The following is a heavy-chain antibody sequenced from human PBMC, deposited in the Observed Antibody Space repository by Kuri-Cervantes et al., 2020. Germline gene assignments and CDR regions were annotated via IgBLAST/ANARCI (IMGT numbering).Heavy chain of an antibody. J-gene: IGHJ3*02. CDR1: GGSISTSG. Sequence: GGSLRLSCTVSGGSISTSGFYWGWVRQAPGKGLEWVAFIRYDGSNKYYADSVKGRFTISRDNSKNTLYLQMNSLRAEDTAVYYCAKEFLSAVAGREKHAFDIWGQGTMVTVSS. CDR2: IRYDGSNK. D-gene: IGHD6-19*01. V-gene: IGHV3-30*02. CDR3: AKEFLSAVAGREKHAFDI.